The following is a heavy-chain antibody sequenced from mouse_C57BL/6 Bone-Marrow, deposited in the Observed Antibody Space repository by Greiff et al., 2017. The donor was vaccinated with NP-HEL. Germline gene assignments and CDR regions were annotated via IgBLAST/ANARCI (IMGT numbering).Heavy chain of an antibody. Sequence: QVQLQQSGAELVRPGTSVKMSCKASGYTFTNYWIGWAKQRPGHGLEWIGDIYPGGGYTNYNEKFKGKATLTADKSSSTAYMQFSSLTSEDSAIYYCARESNGNYGAYWGQGTLVTVSA. CDR3: ARESNGNYGAY. V-gene: IGHV1-63*01. CDR2: IYPGGGYT. CDR1: GYTFTNYW. J-gene: IGHJ3*01. D-gene: IGHD2-1*01.